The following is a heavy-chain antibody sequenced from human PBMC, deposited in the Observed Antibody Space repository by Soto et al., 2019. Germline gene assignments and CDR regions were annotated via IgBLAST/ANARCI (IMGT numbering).Heavy chain of an antibody. D-gene: IGHD6-6*01. Sequence: PSETLSLTCTVSGGSISSYYWSWIRQPPGKGLEWIGYIYYSGSTNYNPSLKSRVTISVDTSKNQFSLKLSSVTAADTAVYYCARDRPRYSSSSSDNWFDPWGQGTLVTVPQ. CDR2: IYYSGST. CDR3: ARDRPRYSSSSSDNWFDP. CDR1: GGSISSYY. V-gene: IGHV4-59*01. J-gene: IGHJ5*02.